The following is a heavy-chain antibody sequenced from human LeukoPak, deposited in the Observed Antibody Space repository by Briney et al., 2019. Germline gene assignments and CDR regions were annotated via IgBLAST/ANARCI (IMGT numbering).Heavy chain of an antibody. D-gene: IGHD6-19*01. V-gene: IGHV4-39*07. CDR3: ARLWLWYSSGWYPGGFDY. J-gene: IGHJ4*02. Sequence: TASETLSLTCTVSGGSISSSSYYWGWIRQPPGKGLEWIGRIYYSGSTYYNPSLKSRVTISVDTSKNQFSMKLSSVTAADTAVYYCARLWLWYSSGWYPGGFDYWGQGTLVTVSS. CDR1: GGSISSSSYY. CDR2: IYYSGST.